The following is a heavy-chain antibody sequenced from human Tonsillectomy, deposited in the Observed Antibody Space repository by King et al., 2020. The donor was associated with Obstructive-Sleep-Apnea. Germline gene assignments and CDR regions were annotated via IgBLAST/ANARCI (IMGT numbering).Heavy chain of an antibody. CDR3: ARGGVMVRGAPSAFDI. CDR2: IYDSGST. J-gene: IGHJ3*02. CDR1: GGSISSYY. D-gene: IGHD3-10*01. V-gene: IGHV4-59*01. Sequence: QLQESGPGLVKPSETLSLTCTVSGGSISSYYWSWIRQPPGKGLEYIGYIYDSGSTNYNPSLKSRVTISEDTSKNQFSLKLSSVTAADTAVYYWARGGVMVRGAPSAFDIWGQGTMVTVSS.